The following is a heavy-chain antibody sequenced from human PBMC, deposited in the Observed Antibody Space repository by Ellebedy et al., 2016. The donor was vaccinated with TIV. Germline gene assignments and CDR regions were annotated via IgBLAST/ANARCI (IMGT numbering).Heavy chain of an antibody. D-gene: IGHD2/OR15-2a*01. Sequence: GESLKISCAASGFTFSSYAMSWVRQAPGKGLEWVSAISSGGGSTYYADSVKGRFTISRDNSKNTLYLQINSLRAEDTAVYYCAREVLASSKGGPFDIWGQGTMATVSP. CDR1: GFTFSSYA. CDR3: AREVLASSKGGPFDI. J-gene: IGHJ3*02. CDR2: ISSGGGST. V-gene: IGHV3-23*01.